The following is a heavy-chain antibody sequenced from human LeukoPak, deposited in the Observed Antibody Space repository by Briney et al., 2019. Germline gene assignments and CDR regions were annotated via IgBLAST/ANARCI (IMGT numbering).Heavy chain of an antibody. Sequence: ASVKVSCKASGYTVTSYGISRVRQAPGQGLEWMGWSSAYNGNTNYAQKLQGRVTMTTDTSTSTAYMELSSLRADDTAVYYCARFAQAAGPGVDYWGQGPLVTVSS. CDR1: GYTVTSYG. J-gene: IGHJ4*02. CDR2: SSAYNGNT. V-gene: IGHV1-18*01. CDR3: ARFAQAAGPGVDY. D-gene: IGHD6-13*01.